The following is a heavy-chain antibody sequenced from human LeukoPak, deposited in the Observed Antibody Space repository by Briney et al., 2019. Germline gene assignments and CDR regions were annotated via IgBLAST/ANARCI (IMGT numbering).Heavy chain of an antibody. D-gene: IGHD6-19*01. CDR3: ARLDSSGY. V-gene: IGHV3-48*03. CDR2: ISDGGSTI. J-gene: IGHJ4*02. Sequence: GGSLRLSCAASGFTFSIYEMNWVRQAPGKGLEWVSYISDGGSTIKYADSVKGRFTISRDNAKNSLYLQMNSLRAEDTALYYCARLDSSGYWGQGTLVTVSS. CDR1: GFTFSIYE.